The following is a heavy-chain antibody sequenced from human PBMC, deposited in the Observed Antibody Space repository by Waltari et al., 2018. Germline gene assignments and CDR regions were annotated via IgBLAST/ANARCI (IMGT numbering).Heavy chain of an antibody. CDR2: SNPNSGGT. D-gene: IGHD3-10*01. CDR3: AREYYGSGSYKWFDP. Sequence: QVQLVQSGAEVKKPGASVKVSCKASGYTFTGYYMHWVRPAPGQGLEWMGWSNPNSGGTNYAQKVQGRVTMTRDTSISTAYMELSRLRSDDTAVYYCAREYYGSGSYKWFDPWGQGTLVTVSS. V-gene: IGHV1-2*02. CDR1: GYTFTGYY. J-gene: IGHJ5*02.